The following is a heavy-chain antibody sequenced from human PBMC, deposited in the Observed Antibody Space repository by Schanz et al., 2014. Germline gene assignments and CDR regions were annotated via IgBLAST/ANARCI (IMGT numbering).Heavy chain of an antibody. V-gene: IGHV3-23*01. CDR2: INTSGGSR. Sequence: EVQLLESGGGLVQPGGSLRLSCAASGFSFSTHAMSWVRQAPGQGLEWVSGINTSGGSRYYAESVKGRFTISRDNSKNLVVLQMNSLRVADTAVYYCTKEDATALWYFAHWGQGTLVTVSS. J-gene: IGHJ1*01. CDR1: GFSFSTHA. D-gene: IGHD6-13*01. CDR3: TKEDATALWYFAH.